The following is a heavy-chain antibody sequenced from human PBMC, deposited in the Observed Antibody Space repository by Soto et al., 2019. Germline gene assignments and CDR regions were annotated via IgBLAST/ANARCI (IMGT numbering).Heavy chain of an antibody. CDR2: ISSDGDIT. CDR3: VKVSMFYDILTGYYSTNFFDP. CDR1: GFTFSEYS. Sequence: LRLSCSASGFTFSEYSMHWVRQAPGKGLQYVSTISSDGDITYYADSVKGRFTISRDNSKNTLYLQMNSLRPEDTAVYYCVKVSMFYDILTGYYSTNFFDPWGQGTLVTVSS. J-gene: IGHJ5*02. V-gene: IGHV3-64D*06. D-gene: IGHD3-9*01.